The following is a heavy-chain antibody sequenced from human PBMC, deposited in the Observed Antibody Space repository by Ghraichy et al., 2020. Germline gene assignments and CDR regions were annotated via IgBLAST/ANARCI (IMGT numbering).Heavy chain of an antibody. Sequence: GSLRLSCAASEITFSSYWMHWVRQAPGKGLVWVSRINGDGSSTSYADSVKGRFTISRDNAKNTLYLQMNSLRAEDTAVYYCTRGAIIGGRWGGYYFDHWGQGTLVTVSS. CDR1: EITFSSYW. V-gene: IGHV3-74*01. J-gene: IGHJ4*02. D-gene: IGHD3-16*01. CDR3: TRGAIIGGRWGGYYFDH. CDR2: INGDGSST.